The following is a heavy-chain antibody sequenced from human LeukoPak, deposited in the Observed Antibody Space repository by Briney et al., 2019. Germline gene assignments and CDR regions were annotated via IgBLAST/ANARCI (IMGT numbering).Heavy chain of an antibody. CDR1: GGSISSYY. CDR2: IYYSGST. CDR3: ARGRSYTGGFDY. J-gene: IGHJ4*02. V-gene: IGHV4-59*01. D-gene: IGHD1-26*01. Sequence: PSETLSLTCTVSGGSISSYYWNWIRQPPGKGLEWIGYIYYSGSTNYNPSLKSRVTISLGTSKNQFSLKLNSVTAADTAVYYCARGRSYTGGFDYWGQGTLVTVSS.